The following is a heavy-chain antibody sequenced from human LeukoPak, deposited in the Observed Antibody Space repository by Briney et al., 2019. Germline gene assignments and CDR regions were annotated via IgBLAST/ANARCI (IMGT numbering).Heavy chain of an antibody. J-gene: IGHJ4*02. Sequence: GGSLRLSCAASGFTFSSYSMSWFRQAPGTGLEWVSGVSGSGGSTYYADSVKGRFAISRDNSKNTLCLQMNSLRAEDTAVYYCAKFVGHSYGFDYWGQGTLVTVSS. V-gene: IGHV3-23*01. CDR2: VSGSGGST. CDR3: AKFVGHSYGFDY. D-gene: IGHD5-18*01. CDR1: GFTFSSYS.